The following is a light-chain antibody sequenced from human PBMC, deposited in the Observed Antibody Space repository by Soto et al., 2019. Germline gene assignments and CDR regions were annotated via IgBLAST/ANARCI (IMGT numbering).Light chain of an antibody. Sequence: QSALTQPPSASGSPGQSVTISCTGTSSDVGAYIFVSWYQQRPGKAPKLMIYEVSKRPSGVPDRFSGSKSGNTASLTVSGLQAEDEADYYCSSYTSSSTLDVFGTGTKLTVL. J-gene: IGLJ1*01. V-gene: IGLV2-8*01. CDR1: SSDVGAYIF. CDR3: SSYTSSSTLDV. CDR2: EVS.